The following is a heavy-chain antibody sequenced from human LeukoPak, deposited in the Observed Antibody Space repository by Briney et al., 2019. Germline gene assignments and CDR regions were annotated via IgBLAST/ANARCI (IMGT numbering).Heavy chain of an antibody. CDR1: GFTFSGYD. J-gene: IGHJ3*02. CDR3: ARVLLWFGIDAFDI. V-gene: IGHV3-69-1*01. CDR2: TSSSSTI. Sequence: PGGSLRLSCAATGFTFSGYDMSWVRQAPGKGLEWVSYTSSSSTIYYADSVKSRFTISRDNAKNSLYLQMNSLRAEDTAVYYCARVLLWFGIDAFDIWGQGTMVTVSS. D-gene: IGHD3-10*01.